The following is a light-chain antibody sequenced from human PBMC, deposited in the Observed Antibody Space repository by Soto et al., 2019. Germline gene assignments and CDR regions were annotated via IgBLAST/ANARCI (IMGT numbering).Light chain of an antibody. J-gene: IGLJ1*01. Sequence: QSALTQPPSASGSPGQSVTISCTGTSSDVGFDNYVSWYQQHPGKAPKLIIYEVNKRPSGVPYRFSGSKSGNTASLTVSGLQAEDEAEYHCSSYAGRNTFAFGTGTKVTVL. V-gene: IGLV2-8*01. CDR3: SSYAGRNTFA. CDR2: EVN. CDR1: SSDVGFDNY.